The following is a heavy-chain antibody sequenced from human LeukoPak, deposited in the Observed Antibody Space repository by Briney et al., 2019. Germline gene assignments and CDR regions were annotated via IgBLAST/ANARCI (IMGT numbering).Heavy chain of an antibody. J-gene: IGHJ4*02. CDR3: VTDFPVY. CDR1: GLTFSSNG. V-gene: IGHV3-48*01. Sequence: QSGGSLRLSCEASGLTFSSNGFHWVRQVPGKGPEWISYITSRGETIFYADSVKGRFTISRDDAKNSLYLQMRSLRVEDSGLYHCVTDFPVYWGQGALVTVSS. CDR2: ITSRGETI.